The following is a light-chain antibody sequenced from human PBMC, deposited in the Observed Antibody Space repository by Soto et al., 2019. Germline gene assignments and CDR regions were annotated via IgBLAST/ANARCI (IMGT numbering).Light chain of an antibody. CDR3: QQYVSSLR. J-gene: IGKJ5*01. Sequence: DILLTRSRATLCLSNVKIATFSCRASQSVSSSYLAWYQQKPGQAPRLLIYGASSRATGIPDRFSGSGSGTDFTLTISRLEPEDIAVYYCQQYVSSLRFGQGTRPEIK. V-gene: IGKV3-20*01. CDR2: GAS. CDR1: QSVSSSY.